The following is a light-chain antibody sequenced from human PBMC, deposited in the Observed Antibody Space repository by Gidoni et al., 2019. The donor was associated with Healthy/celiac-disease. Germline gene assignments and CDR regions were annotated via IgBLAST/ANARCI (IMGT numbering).Light chain of an antibody. J-gene: IGKJ2*01. CDR1: QSISSY. CDR2: AAS. V-gene: IGKV1-39*01. CDR3: QQSYSTLYT. Sequence: DIQRTQSPSSLSASVGDRVTITCRASQSISSYLNWYQQKPGKAPKLLIYAASRLQSGVPSRFSGSGSGTDFTLTISSLQPEDFATYYCQQSYSTLYTFGQGTKLEIK.